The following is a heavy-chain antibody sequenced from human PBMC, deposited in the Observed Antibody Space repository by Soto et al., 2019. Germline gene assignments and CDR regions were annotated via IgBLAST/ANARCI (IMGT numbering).Heavy chain of an antibody. Sequence: ASVKVSCKASGYTFTTYDISWVRQAPGQGLEWMGRISTYNGNTNYPQSLQGRLTLTTDTSTTTAYMELRSLRSDDTAVYYCASNYLYYYGSGNTNYYGMDVWGQGTTVTVSS. V-gene: IGHV1-18*01. J-gene: IGHJ6*02. CDR3: ASNYLYYYGSGNTNYYGMDV. D-gene: IGHD3-10*01. CDR2: ISTYNGNT. CDR1: GYTFTTYD.